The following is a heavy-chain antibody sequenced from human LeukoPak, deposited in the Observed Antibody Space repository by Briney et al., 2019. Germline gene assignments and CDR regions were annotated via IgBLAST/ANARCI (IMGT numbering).Heavy chain of an antibody. CDR3: ARGGDGYNFDY. V-gene: IGHV3-21*01. D-gene: IGHD5-24*01. CDR2: ISSSSSYI. J-gene: IGHJ4*02. CDR1: GFTFGSYG. Sequence: PGGSLRLSCAASGFTFGSYGFHWVRQAPGKGLEWVSSISSSSSYIYYADSVKGRFTISRDNAKNSLYLQMNSLRAEDTAVYYCARGGDGYNFDYWGQGTLVTVSS.